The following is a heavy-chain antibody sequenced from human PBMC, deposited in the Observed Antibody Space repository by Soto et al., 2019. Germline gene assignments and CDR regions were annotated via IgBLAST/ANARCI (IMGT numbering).Heavy chain of an antibody. J-gene: IGHJ4*02. Sequence: QVQLVESGGGVVQPGRSLRLSCAASGFIFTTYGLHWVRQAPGKGLEWVAVIWYDGSNQYYADSVKGRFTISRDNSKNILYLEVNSGRVEDTAVYYCVKDHCGGDCYSDPYFDYWGQGTLVTVSS. V-gene: IGHV3-33*06. CDR1: GFIFTTYG. D-gene: IGHD2-21*02. CDR3: VKDHCGGDCYSDPYFDY. CDR2: IWYDGSNQ.